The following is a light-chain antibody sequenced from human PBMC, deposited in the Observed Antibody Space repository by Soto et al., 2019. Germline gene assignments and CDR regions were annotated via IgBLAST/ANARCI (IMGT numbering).Light chain of an antibody. V-gene: IGKV3-15*01. J-gene: IGKJ5*01. CDR3: QQYNNWIT. CDR1: QSVSSN. CDR2: GAS. Sequence: EIVLTQSPATLSVSPGGRATLSGRASQSVSSNLAWYQQKPGQAPRLLIYGASTRATGIPARFSGSGSGTEFTLTISSLQSEDFAVYYCQQYNNWITFGQGTRLENK.